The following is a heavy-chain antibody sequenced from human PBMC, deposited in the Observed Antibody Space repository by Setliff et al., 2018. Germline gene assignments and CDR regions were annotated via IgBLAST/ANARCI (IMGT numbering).Heavy chain of an antibody. J-gene: IGHJ5*02. V-gene: IGHV1-8*02. CDR1: GYPFISYD. Sequence: GASVKVSCKASGYPFISYDINWVRQAPGQGLEWMGWMNPNSGKTGYAQKFQGRVIMTRNTSISTAYLELNTLRSDDTAVYYCARTKGFVDGYLDPWGQGTLVTVSS. CDR2: MNPNSGKT. D-gene: IGHD3-10*01. CDR3: ARTKGFVDGYLDP.